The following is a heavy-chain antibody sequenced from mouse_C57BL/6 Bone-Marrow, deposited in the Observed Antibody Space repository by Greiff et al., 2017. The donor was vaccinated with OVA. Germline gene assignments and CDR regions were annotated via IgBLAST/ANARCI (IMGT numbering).Heavy chain of an antibody. Sequence: VQLQQSGAELVRPGSSVKLSCTASGFTFTNYWMDWVQQRPGQGLEWIGNIYPSDSETHYNQTFKDKDTLTVDKSSSTAYLQLSSLTSEDSAVYYCATDYWGQGTTLTVSS. CDR3: ATDY. V-gene: IGHV1-61*01. J-gene: IGHJ2*01. CDR1: GFTFTNYW. CDR2: IYPSDSET.